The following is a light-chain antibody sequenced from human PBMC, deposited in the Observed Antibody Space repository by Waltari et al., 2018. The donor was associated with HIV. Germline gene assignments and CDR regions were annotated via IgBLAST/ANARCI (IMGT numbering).Light chain of an antibody. J-gene: IGLJ1*01. CDR3: QSYDSTNPCV. CDR1: SGNIASNH. CDR2: EDT. Sequence: NFMLTQPHSVSESPGKTVTISCDRSSGNIASNHVQWYQQRPGSAPTPVIYEDTQRPSGGPDRCSGSIDSSATSASLTIYELKTEDEAYCYCQSYDSTNPCVFGTGTRVTVL. V-gene: IGLV6-57*03.